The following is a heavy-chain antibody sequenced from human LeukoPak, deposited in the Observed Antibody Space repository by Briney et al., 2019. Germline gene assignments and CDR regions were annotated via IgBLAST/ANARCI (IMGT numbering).Heavy chain of an antibody. CDR1: GFTFSSYG. D-gene: IGHD3-22*01. J-gene: IGHJ4*02. Sequence: GGSLRLSCAASGFTFSSYGMHWVRQAPGKGLEWVAVTSTDGNDKYYADSVKGRFTISRDNSKNTLYLQMNSLRAEDTAVYHCARGYDSSGYFDYWGQGTLVTVSS. CDR2: TSTDGNDK. CDR3: ARGYDSSGYFDY. V-gene: IGHV3-30*03.